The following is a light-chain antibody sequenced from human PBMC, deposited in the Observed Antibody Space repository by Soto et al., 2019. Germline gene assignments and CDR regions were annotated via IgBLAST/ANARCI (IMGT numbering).Light chain of an antibody. V-gene: IGLV2-14*03. J-gene: IGLJ2*01. CDR3: SSYTSSRTVV. Sequence: QSALTQPASVSGSPGQSITVSCTGTSSDIGGYNYVSWYQQHPGKAPKLIINNVSNRPSGISDRFSGSKSGNTASLTISGLQAEDEADYYCSSYTSSRTVVFGGGTKLTVL. CDR1: SSDIGGYNY. CDR2: NVS.